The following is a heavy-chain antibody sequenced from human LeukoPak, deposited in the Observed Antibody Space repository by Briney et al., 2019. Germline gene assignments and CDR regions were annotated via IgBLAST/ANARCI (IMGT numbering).Heavy chain of an antibody. D-gene: IGHD3-10*01. CDR2: IYPGDSDT. V-gene: IGHV5-51*01. J-gene: IGHJ4*02. Sequence: GEPLKISCKGSGYSFTSYWIGWVRQMPGKGLELMGIIYPGDSDTRYSPSFQGQVTISADKSISTAYLQWSSLKASDTAMYYCARRGYYGSGSYYIFDYWGQGTLVTVSS. CDR3: ARRGYYGSGSYYIFDY. CDR1: GYSFTSYW.